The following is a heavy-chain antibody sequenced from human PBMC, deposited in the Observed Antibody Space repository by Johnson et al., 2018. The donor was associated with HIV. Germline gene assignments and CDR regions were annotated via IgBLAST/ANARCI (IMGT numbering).Heavy chain of an antibody. D-gene: IGHD7-27*01. CDR1: GFTFSSYA. CDR3: STPRPNWGWNAFHI. J-gene: IGHJ3*02. CDR2: ISYDGSNK. Sequence: QVQLVESGGGLVQSGGSLSLSCAASGFTFSSYAMYWVRQAPGKGLEWVAFISYDGSNKYYADSVKGRFTISRDNSKNSLYLQMNSLKTEDTAVYYCSTPRPNWGWNAFHIWGRGTMVTVSS. V-gene: IGHV3-30-3*01.